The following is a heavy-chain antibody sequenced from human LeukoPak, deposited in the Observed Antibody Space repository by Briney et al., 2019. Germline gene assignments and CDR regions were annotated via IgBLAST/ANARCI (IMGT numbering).Heavy chain of an antibody. CDR3: ARGYGDPLDYYYYMDV. J-gene: IGHJ6*03. CDR1: GFTFDDYA. D-gene: IGHD4-17*01. V-gene: IGHV3-43D*03. Sequence: PGGSLRLSCAASGFTFDDYAMHWVRQASGKGLEWVSHITWDGGSTHYADSVEGRFTISRDNRENSLYLQMNSLRTEDTAVYYCARGYGDPLDYYYYMDVWGNGTTVTVSS. CDR2: ITWDGGST.